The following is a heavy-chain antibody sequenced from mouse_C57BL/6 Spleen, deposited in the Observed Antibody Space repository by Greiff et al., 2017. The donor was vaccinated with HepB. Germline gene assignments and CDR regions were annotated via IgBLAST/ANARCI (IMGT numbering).Heavy chain of an antibody. V-gene: IGHV1-80*01. CDR1: GYAFSSYW. CDR3: ARGGLIDNYYAMDY. J-gene: IGHJ4*01. D-gene: IGHD1-3*01. Sequence: QVQLKQSGAELVKPGASVKISCKASGYAFSSYWMNWVKQRPGKGLEWIGQIYPGDGDTNYNGKFKGKATLTADKSSSTAYMQLSSLTSEDSAVYFCARGGLIDNYYAMDYWGQGTSVTVSS. CDR2: IYPGDGDT.